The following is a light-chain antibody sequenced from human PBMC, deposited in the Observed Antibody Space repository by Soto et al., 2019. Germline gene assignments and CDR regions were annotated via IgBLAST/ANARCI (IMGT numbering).Light chain of an antibody. CDR2: KAS. Sequence: DVQMTQSPSTLSASVGDRVTITCRASQSISSWLAWYQQKPGKAPNLLIYKASSLGSGVPSRFSGSGSGTEFTLTISSLQPDDYASYYCQQYNSYSAFGQGAKVEIK. CDR1: QSISSW. J-gene: IGKJ1*01. CDR3: QQYNSYSA. V-gene: IGKV1-5*03.